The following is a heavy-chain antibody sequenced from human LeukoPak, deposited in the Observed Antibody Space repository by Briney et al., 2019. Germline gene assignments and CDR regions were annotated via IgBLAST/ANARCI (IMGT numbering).Heavy chain of an antibody. CDR1: GYSFTTYW. Sequence: GESLKISCQASGYSFTTYWIGWVRQMPGKGLEWMGIIYPGDSDTRDSPSFQGQVTMSVDKSISTAYLQWRSLKASDTAMYYCARGSVDTAMTFDYWGQGTLVTVSS. V-gene: IGHV5-51*01. CDR3: ARGSVDTAMTFDY. CDR2: IYPGDSDT. J-gene: IGHJ4*02. D-gene: IGHD5-18*01.